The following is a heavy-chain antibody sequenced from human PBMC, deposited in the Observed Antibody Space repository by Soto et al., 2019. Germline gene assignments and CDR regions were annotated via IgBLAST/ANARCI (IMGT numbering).Heavy chain of an antibody. CDR1: GYTFTSYD. V-gene: IGHV1-8*01. Sequence: QVQLVKSGAEVKKPGASVKGSCMASGYTFTSYDINWVRQATGQGLEWMGRMNPNSGDTGLAQKFQGRITMTRNTSITTAYMELSSLRSEDTAVYYCARDGSKIDGYGVQLGYWGQGTVVTVSS. CDR2: MNPNSGDT. CDR3: ARDGSKIDGYGVQLGY. J-gene: IGHJ4*02. D-gene: IGHD4-17*01.